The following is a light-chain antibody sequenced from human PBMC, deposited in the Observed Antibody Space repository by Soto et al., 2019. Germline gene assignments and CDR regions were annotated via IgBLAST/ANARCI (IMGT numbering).Light chain of an antibody. V-gene: IGLV2-23*02. CDR2: EVS. Sequence: QSALTQPASVSGSPGQSITISCTVGSYNFVSWYQQHPGKAPKVLIYEVSKRPSGVSDRFSGSKSGNTASLTISGLQAEDEADYYCCSDAGRSTYGFGTGTKLTVL. CDR3: CSDAGRSTYG. CDR1: GSYNF. J-gene: IGLJ1*01.